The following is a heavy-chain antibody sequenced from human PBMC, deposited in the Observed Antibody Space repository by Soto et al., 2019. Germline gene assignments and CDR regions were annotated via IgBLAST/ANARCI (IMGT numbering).Heavy chain of an antibody. CDR1: GDSVSSNSAA. D-gene: IGHD6-19*01. CDR2: TYYRSKWYN. V-gene: IGHV6-1*01. Sequence: PSQTLSLTCAISGDSVSSNSAAWNWIRQSPSRGLEWLGRTYYRSKWYNDYAVSVKSRITINPDTSKNQFSLQLNSVTPEDTAVYYCARDLHLVSSGWYCYGKDVWSRGTTVTVSS. J-gene: IGHJ6*02. CDR3: ARDLHLVSSGWYCYGKDV.